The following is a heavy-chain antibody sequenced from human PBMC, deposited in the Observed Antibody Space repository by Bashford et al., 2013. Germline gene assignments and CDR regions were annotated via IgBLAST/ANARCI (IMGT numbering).Heavy chain of an antibody. J-gene: IGHJ6*02. CDR2: ISSRSSYI. Sequence: VRQAPGKGLEWVACISSRSSYIYYADSVKGRFTISRDNAKNSLFLQMNGLTVDDTAVYYCAREGWDTDGGMDVWGQGTSVTVSS. D-gene: IGHD5-18*01. CDR3: AREGWDTDGGMDV. V-gene: IGHV3-21*01.